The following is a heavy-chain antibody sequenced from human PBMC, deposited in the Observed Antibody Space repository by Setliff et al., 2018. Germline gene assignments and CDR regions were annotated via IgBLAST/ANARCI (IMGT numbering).Heavy chain of an antibody. CDR1: GGSISSGSYY. D-gene: IGHD1-26*01. CDR3: ARGGDSGSYFLANHDAFDI. V-gene: IGHV4-61*02. Sequence: SETLSLTCTVSGGSISSGSYYWSWIRQPAGKGLEWIGRIYSSGSTKYNPSLKSRVTISGDTSKNQFSLKLSSVTAADTAVYYCARGGDSGSYFLANHDAFDIWGQGTMVTVSS. J-gene: IGHJ3*02. CDR2: IYSSGST.